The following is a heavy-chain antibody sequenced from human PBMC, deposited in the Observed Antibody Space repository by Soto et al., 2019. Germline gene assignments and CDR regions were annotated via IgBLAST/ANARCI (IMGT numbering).Heavy chain of an antibody. CDR1: GGSISSYY. D-gene: IGHD3-3*01. J-gene: IGHJ3*02. CDR3: ARGMFTIFGVVIEDAFDI. CDR2: IYYSGST. V-gene: IGHV4-59*01. Sequence: QVQLQESGPGLVKPSETLSLTCTVSGGSISSYYWSWIRQPPGKGLEWIGYIYYSGSTNYNPSLKSRVTNSVDSSKNQFSLKLSSVTAADTAVYYCARGMFTIFGVVIEDAFDIWGEGTMVTVSS.